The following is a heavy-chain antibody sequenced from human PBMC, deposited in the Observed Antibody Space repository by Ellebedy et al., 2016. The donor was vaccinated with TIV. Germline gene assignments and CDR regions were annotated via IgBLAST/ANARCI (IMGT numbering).Heavy chain of an antibody. D-gene: IGHD2-21*02. CDR2: TTNSGATT. J-gene: IGHJ6*02. CDR1: GLTFSNYA. Sequence: GESLKIXCAASGLTFSNYAMSWVRQAPGKGLEWVSSTTNSGATTFYADSVKGRFTISRDNSKNTLYLQMSGLRAEDTATYYCAKGRSLIVVETANSHGMDVWGQGTTVTVSS. CDR3: AKGRSLIVVETANSHGMDV. V-gene: IGHV3-23*01.